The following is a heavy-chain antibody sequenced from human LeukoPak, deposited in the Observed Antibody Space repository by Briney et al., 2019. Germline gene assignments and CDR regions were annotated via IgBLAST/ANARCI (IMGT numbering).Heavy chain of an antibody. Sequence: PSETLSLTCTVSGGSISSYYWSWIRQPPGKGLEWIGYISNSGSTNYNPSFKSRVTISVDTSKNQFSLKLSSMTAADTAVYYCARLLYNSGWYGAFDIWGQGTKLTVSS. V-gene: IGHV4-59*01. CDR2: ISNSGST. CDR3: ARLLYNSGWYGAFDI. J-gene: IGHJ3*02. CDR1: GGSISSYY. D-gene: IGHD6-19*01.